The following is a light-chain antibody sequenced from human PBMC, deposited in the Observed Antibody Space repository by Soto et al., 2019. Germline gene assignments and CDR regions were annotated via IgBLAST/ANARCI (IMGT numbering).Light chain of an antibody. V-gene: IGKV3-11*01. Sequence: EIVSTQSPATLSLSPGERATLSCRASQSVSSYLAWYQQKPGQAPRLLIYDASNRATGIPARFSGSGSGTDFTLTIISLEPEDFAIYYCQQRSNWPTFGGGTKVDIK. CDR2: DAS. CDR3: QQRSNWPT. J-gene: IGKJ4*01. CDR1: QSVSSY.